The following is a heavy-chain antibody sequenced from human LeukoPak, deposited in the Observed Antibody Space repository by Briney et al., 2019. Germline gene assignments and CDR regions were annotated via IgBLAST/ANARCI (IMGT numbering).Heavy chain of an antibody. Sequence: GGSLRLSCAASGFTFSSYEMNWVRQAPGKGLEWVSYISCSGSTIYYADSVKGRFTISRDNAKNSLYLQMNSLRADDTAVYYCARDVQVATIYPLDYWGQGTLVTVSS. D-gene: IGHD5-12*01. CDR2: ISCSGSTI. J-gene: IGHJ4*02. V-gene: IGHV3-48*03. CDR1: GFTFSSYE. CDR3: ARDVQVATIYPLDY.